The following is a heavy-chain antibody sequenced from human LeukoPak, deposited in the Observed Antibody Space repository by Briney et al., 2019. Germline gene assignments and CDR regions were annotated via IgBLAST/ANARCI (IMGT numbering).Heavy chain of an antibody. Sequence: SVKVSCKASGGTFSSYAISWVRQAPGQGLEWMGRIIPIFGTANYAQKFQGRVTITTDESTSTAYMELSSLRSEDTAVYYCASYPHYGDYYRLDYWGQGTLVTVPS. CDR1: GGTFSSYA. J-gene: IGHJ4*02. CDR3: ASYPHYGDYYRLDY. D-gene: IGHD4-17*01. CDR2: IIPIFGTA. V-gene: IGHV1-69*05.